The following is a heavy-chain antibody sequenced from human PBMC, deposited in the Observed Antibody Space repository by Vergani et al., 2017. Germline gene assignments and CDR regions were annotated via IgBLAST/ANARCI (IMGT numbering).Heavy chain of an antibody. CDR2: ISGSGGST. V-gene: IGHV3-23*01. J-gene: IGHJ4*02. D-gene: IGHD4-17*01. Sequence: EVQLLESGGGLVQPGGSLRLSCAASGFTFSSYAMSWVRQAPGKGLEWVSAISGSGGSTYYADSVKGRFTISRDNSKNTLYLQINSLRAEDTAVYYCARADSYGDWSYWGQGTLVTVSS. CDR3: ARADSYGDWSY. CDR1: GFTFSSYA.